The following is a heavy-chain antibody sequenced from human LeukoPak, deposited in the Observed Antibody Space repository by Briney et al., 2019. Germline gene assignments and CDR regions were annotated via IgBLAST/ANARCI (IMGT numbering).Heavy chain of an antibody. D-gene: IGHD3-22*01. CDR1: GFTFDDYA. CDR3: ARDPYYYDSSGYYSTDY. Sequence: GGSLRLSCAASGFTFDDYAMYWVRQAPGKGLEWVSGISWNSGSIGYADSVKGRFTISRDNAKNSLYLQMNSLRDEDTAVYYCARDPYYYDSSGYYSTDYWGQGTLVTVSS. V-gene: IGHV3-9*01. CDR2: ISWNSGSI. J-gene: IGHJ4*02.